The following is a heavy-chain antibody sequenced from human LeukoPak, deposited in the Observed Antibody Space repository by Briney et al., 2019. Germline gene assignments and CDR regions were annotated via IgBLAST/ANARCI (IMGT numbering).Heavy chain of an antibody. CDR2: ISYDGSNK. CDR1: GFTFSSYA. V-gene: IGHV3-30-3*01. Sequence: GGSLRLSCAASGFTFSSYAKHWVRQAPGKGLEWVAVISYDGSNKYYADSVKGRFTISRDNSKNTLYLQMNSLRAEDTAVYYCARDPGMVRGVITNWGQGTLVTVSS. J-gene: IGHJ4*02. CDR3: ARDPGMVRGVITN. D-gene: IGHD3-10*01.